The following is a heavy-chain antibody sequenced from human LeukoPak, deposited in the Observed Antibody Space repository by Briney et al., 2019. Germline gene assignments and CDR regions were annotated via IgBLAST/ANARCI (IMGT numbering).Heavy chain of an antibody. Sequence: EASVKVSCKVSGYTLTELSMHWVRQAPGKGLEWMGGFYPEDGETIYAQKFQGRVTMTEDTSTDAAYMELSSLRSEDTAVYYCATYRYSGYDPPLDYWGQGTLVTVSS. CDR2: FYPEDGET. V-gene: IGHV1-24*01. CDR3: ATYRYSGYDPPLDY. CDR1: GYTLTELS. J-gene: IGHJ4*02. D-gene: IGHD5-12*01.